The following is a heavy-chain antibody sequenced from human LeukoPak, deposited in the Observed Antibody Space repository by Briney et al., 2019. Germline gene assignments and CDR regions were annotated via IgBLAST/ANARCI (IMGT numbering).Heavy chain of an antibody. CDR2: IKHDGREK. D-gene: IGHD3-10*01. CDR1: GFTFSSYW. J-gene: IGHJ4*02. V-gene: IGHV3-7*02. Sequence: GGSLRLSCAASGFTFSSYWMSWVRQAPGKRLEWVANIKHDGREKYYVDSVKGRFTISRDNAKNSLYLQMNSLRAEDTAVYYCASWGYYGSGSYCFDYWGQGTLVTVSS. CDR3: ASWGYYGSGSYCFDY.